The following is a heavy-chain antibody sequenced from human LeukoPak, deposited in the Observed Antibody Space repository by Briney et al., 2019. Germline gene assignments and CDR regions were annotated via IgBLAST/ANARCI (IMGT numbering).Heavy chain of an antibody. V-gene: IGHV3-23*01. CDR3: AGFGALYEAFDI. D-gene: IGHD2-8*01. Sequence: GGSLRLSCAVSGFTFSNNGMSWVRQAPGKGLEWVSAISGSGGSTYYADSVKGRFTISRDNAKNSLYLQMNSLRAEDTAVYYCAGFGALYEAFDIWGQGTMVTVSS. J-gene: IGHJ3*02. CDR1: GFTFSNNG. CDR2: ISGSGGST.